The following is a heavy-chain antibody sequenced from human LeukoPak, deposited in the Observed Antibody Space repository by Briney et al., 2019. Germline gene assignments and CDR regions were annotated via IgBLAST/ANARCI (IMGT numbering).Heavy chain of an antibody. Sequence: GGSLRLSCAASGFTFSSYAMNWVRQAPGKGLEWVSAISGSGGSTYYADSVKGRFTISRDNSKNTLYLQMNSLRAEDTAVYYCAKDRPNNPDGNYYYGMDVWGQGTTVTVPS. CDR3: AKDRPNNPDGNYYYGMDV. CDR1: GFTFSSYA. J-gene: IGHJ6*02. V-gene: IGHV3-23*01. D-gene: IGHD1-14*01. CDR2: ISGSGGST.